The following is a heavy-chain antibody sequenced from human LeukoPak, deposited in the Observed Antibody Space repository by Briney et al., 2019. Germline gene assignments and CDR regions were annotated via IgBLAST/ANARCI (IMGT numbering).Heavy chain of an antibody. CDR2: ISYDGSNK. CDR1: GFTFSSYG. Sequence: GGSLRLSCAASGFTFSSYGMHWVRQAPGKGLEWVAVISYDGSNKYYADSVKGRFTISRDNSKNTLYLQMNSLRAEDTAVYYSGKDESGYVRGGSCYALEYSGEGTLVTASS. V-gene: IGHV3-30*18. CDR3: GKDESGYVRGGSCYALEY. D-gene: IGHD2-15*01. J-gene: IGHJ4*02.